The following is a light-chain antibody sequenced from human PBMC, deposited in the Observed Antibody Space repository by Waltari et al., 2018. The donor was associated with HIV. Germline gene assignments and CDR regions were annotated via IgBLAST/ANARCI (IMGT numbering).Light chain of an antibody. CDR3: GTWESSLSAVV. CDR1: TSNPGNNY. Sequence: QSVFTHPPSMSAPPGQKVTIYCSASTSNPGNNYVYWYQRLPVTAPKLLIYDNSERPSGIPDRFSGSKSGTSATLGITGLQTGDEADYYCGTWESSLSAVVFGTGTKVTVL. J-gene: IGLJ1*01. V-gene: IGLV1-51*01. CDR2: DNS.